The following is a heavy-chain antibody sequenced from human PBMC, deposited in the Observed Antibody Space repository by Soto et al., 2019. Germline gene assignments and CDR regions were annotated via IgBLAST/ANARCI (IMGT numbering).Heavy chain of an antibody. CDR1: GGTFSSYT. CDR3: ARYRGRRYFDQLPNYYYYGMDV. D-gene: IGHD3-9*01. CDR2: IIPILGIA. J-gene: IGHJ6*02. Sequence: QVQLVQSGAEVKKPGSSVKVSCKASGGTFSSYTISWVRQAPGQGLQWMGRIIPILGIANYAQKFQGRVTITADKSTSTAYMELSSLRSEDTAVYYCARYRGRRYFDQLPNYYYYGMDVWGQGTTVTVSS. V-gene: IGHV1-69*02.